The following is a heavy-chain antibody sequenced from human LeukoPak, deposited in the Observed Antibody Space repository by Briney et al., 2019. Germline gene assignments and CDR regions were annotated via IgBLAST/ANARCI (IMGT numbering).Heavy chain of an antibody. J-gene: IGHJ4*02. CDR2: ISSNSSYI. D-gene: IGHD1-14*01. CDR3: ARDSNPAH. CDR1: GFTFSSYS. V-gene: IGHV3-21*01. Sequence: GGPLRLSCAASGFTFSSYSMNWVRQAPGKGLEWVSSISSNSSYIYYADSVKGRFTISRDNAKNSLYLQMNSLRAEDTAVYYCARDSNPAHWGQGTLVTVSS.